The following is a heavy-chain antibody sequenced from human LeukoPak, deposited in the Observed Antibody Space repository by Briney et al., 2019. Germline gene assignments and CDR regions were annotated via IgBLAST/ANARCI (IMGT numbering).Heavy chain of an antibody. CDR2: ISGSGGST. CDR3: AKAHYDFWSGYWVFDY. D-gene: IGHD3-3*01. V-gene: IGHV3-23*01. Sequence: GASLRLSCAASGFTFSSYAMSWVRQAPGKGLEWVSAISGSGGSTYYADSVKGRFTISRDNSKNTLYLQMNSLGAEDTAVYYCAKAHYDFWSGYWVFDYWGQGTLVTVSS. CDR1: GFTFSSYA. J-gene: IGHJ4*02.